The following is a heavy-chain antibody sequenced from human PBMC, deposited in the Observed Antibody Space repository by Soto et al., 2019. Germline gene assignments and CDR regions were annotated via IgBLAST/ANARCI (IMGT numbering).Heavy chain of an antibody. J-gene: IGHJ3*02. D-gene: IGHD6-25*01. CDR1: GGSISSYY. Sequence: PSETLSLTCTVSGGSISSYYWSWIRQPPGKGLEWIGYIYYSGSTNYNPSLKSRVTISVDTSKNQFSLKLSSVTAADTAVYYCAREGSGEAFGIWGQGTMVTVSS. CDR3: AREGSGEAFGI. V-gene: IGHV4-59*01. CDR2: IYYSGST.